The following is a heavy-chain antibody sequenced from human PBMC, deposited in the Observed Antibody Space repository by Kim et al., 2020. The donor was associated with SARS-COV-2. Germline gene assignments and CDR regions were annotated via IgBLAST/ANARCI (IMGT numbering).Heavy chain of an antibody. J-gene: IGHJ4*02. D-gene: IGHD3-3*01. CDR3: AKDGVEMPNARGYFDY. CDR1: GFTFSNYA. V-gene: IGHV3-23*01. CDR2: ISANGAGT. Sequence: GGSLRLSCTASGFTFSNYAMRWVRQSPGKGLEWVSSISANGAGTSYIDAVKGRFTVSRDNSKNMLHLQMNNLRAEDTAVYYCAKDGVEMPNARGYFDYWGQGVLVTVSS.